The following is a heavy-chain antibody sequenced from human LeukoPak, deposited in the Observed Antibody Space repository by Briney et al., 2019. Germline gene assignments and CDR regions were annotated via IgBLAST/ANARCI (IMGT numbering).Heavy chain of an antibody. J-gene: IGHJ6*02. CDR1: GGSISSYY. CDR2: IYFSDSR. V-gene: IGHV4-59*01. D-gene: IGHD3-16*01. CDR3: ARGHLILGGYYYGMDV. Sequence: SETLSLTCTVSGGSISSYYWSWIRQPPGKGLECVAYIYFSDSRGYNPSLKSRVTISGDTSKNQIFLTLSSVTAADTAVYYCARGHLILGGYYYGMDVWGQGTTVAVSS.